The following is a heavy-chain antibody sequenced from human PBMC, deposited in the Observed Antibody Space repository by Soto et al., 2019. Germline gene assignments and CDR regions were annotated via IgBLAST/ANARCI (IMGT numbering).Heavy chain of an antibody. CDR1: GGSISSGGYY. CDR3: ARDVTRGGNFDY. D-gene: IGHD3-16*01. CDR2: IYYRGST. Sequence: QVQLQESGPGLVKPSQTLSLTCTVSGGSISSGGYYWSWIRQHPGKGLEWIGYIYYRGSTYYNPSLKGRVTIAVDTSQNQFSLKLSSVTAADTAVYYCARDVTRGGNFDYWGQGTLVTVSS. V-gene: IGHV4-31*03. J-gene: IGHJ4*02.